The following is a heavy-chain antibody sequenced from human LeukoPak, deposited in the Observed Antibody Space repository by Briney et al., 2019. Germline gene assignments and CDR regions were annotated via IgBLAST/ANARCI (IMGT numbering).Heavy chain of an antibody. CDR1: GGSINSYY. J-gene: IGHJ3*01. CDR3: ARGGVRACGSTSYHGAGIFDV. CDR2: IYADGSA. D-gene: IGHD2-2*01. Sequence: SETLSLTCTVSGGSINSYYWGWIRQPPGKGLECPGYIYADGSAYYNPSLKSRVTISLDKSSNQFSLRLTSVTAADTAVYYCARGGVRACGSTSYHGAGIFDVWGHGTMVTVSS. V-gene: IGHV4-4*09.